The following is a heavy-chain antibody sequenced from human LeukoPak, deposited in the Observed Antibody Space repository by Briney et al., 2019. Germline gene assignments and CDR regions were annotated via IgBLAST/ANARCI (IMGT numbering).Heavy chain of an antibody. J-gene: IGHJ4*02. CDR1: GFSVSNNF. CDR2: IFNDGSA. V-gene: IGHV3-66*01. D-gene: IGHD1-26*01. Sequence: GSLRLSCAASGFSVSNNFMSWVRQAPGKGLEWDSLIFNDGSASYADPVKGRFTISRDISRNTLYLQMNSLRADDTAVYYCARDRPGGSYLDFDYWGQGTLVTVSS. CDR3: ARDRPGGSYLDFDY.